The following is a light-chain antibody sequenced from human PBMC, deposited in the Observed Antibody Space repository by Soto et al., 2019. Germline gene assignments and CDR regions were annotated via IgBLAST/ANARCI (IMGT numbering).Light chain of an antibody. J-gene: IGKJ1*01. Sequence: ETVLTQSPGTLYLSPGERVTLSCRASQPVSSSYLGWYRQKPGQAPRLVIFGTSIRATGIPDRFSGSGSGIEFTLTINRLEPEDFAVYYCHQYANSPKTFGQGTRVAIK. CDR2: GTS. V-gene: IGKV3-20*01. CDR1: QPVSSSY. CDR3: HQYANSPKT.